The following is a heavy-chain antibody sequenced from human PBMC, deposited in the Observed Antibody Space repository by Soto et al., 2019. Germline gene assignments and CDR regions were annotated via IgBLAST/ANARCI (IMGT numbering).Heavy chain of an antibody. D-gene: IGHD6-6*01. J-gene: IGHJ6*03. CDR2: IKQDGSEK. CDR1: GFTFSSYC. CDR3: ARAYSSSQYYYYSYMDV. Sequence: PGGSLRLSCAASGFTFSSYCMGGARQAPGKGLEWVANIKQDGSEKYYVDSVKGRFTISSDNAKNSLYLQMNSLRAEDTAVYYCARAYSSSQYYYYSYMDVWGKGTTVTVSS. V-gene: IGHV3-7*01.